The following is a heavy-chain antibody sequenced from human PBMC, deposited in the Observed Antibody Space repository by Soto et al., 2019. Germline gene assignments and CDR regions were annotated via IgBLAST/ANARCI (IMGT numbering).Heavy chain of an antibody. CDR1: DYSISSGYY. V-gene: IGHV4-38-2*01. Sequence: PSETLSLTCGVSDYSISSGYYWGWIRQPPGKGLEWIGNIYHSGSTHYNPALKSRVTISVDTSKNQFSLKLKSVTAADTAVYYCTRRGSSRTPVDYWGQGTLVTVSS. J-gene: IGHJ4*02. CDR3: TRRGSSRTPVDY. D-gene: IGHD3-16*01. CDR2: IYHSGST.